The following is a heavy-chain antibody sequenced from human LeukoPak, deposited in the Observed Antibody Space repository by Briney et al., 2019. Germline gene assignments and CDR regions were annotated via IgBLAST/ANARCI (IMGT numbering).Heavy chain of an antibody. J-gene: IGHJ6*02. CDR1: GFTFGDHA. CDR2: IRSKTYGGTT. Sequence: GGSLRLSCTASGFTFGDHAMSWVRQAPGKGLEWVGFIRSKTYGGTTEYAASVKGRFTISRDDSKSIAYLQMNSLKTEDTAVYYCTRAPIQQWLYYGMDVWGQGTTVTVSS. V-gene: IGHV3-49*04. D-gene: IGHD5-18*01. CDR3: TRAPIQQWLYYGMDV.